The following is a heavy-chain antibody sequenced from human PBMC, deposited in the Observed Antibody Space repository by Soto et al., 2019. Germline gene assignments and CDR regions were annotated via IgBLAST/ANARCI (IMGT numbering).Heavy chain of an antibody. Sequence: TSETLSLTCTVSGGSIRSYDWSWIRQPPGKGLEWIGYIYYSGSTNYNPSLKSRVTISVDTSRNQFSLKLSSVTAADTAVYYCARNYGHAFDIWGQGTMVTVSS. CDR1: GGSIRSYD. CDR2: IYYSGST. CDR3: ARNYGHAFDI. V-gene: IGHV4-59*01. J-gene: IGHJ3*02. D-gene: IGHD1-7*01.